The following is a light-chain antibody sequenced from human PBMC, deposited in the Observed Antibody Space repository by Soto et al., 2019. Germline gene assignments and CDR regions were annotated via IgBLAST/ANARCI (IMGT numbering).Light chain of an antibody. CDR1: QSVSNY. Sequence: EIVLTQSPATLSLSPGETATLSCRASQSVSNYLAWYQQKPGQAPRLLIYDTSNRATGIPARFSGSGSGTDFTLTISSLDPEDFAIYYCQQRSDWPPGYTFGQGTKLEIK. J-gene: IGKJ2*01. V-gene: IGKV3-11*01. CDR3: QQRSDWPPGYT. CDR2: DTS.